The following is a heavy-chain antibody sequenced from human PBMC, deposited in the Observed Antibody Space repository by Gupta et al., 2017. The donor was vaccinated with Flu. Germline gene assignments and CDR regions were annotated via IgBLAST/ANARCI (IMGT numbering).Heavy chain of an antibody. Sequence: GVGWIRQTPGKALEWLALIYWNVDQRYRPSLRNRLTITKDTSKNQVVLTIHNMDPVDAATYYCAHSPDSGYDPYYFDYWGQGTLVTVSS. CDR1: G. CDR2: IYWNVDQ. CDR3: AHSPDSGYDPYYFDY. V-gene: IGHV2-5*01. J-gene: IGHJ4*02. D-gene: IGHD5-12*01.